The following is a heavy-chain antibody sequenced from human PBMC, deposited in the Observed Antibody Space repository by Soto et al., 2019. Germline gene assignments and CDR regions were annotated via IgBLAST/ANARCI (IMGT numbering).Heavy chain of an antibody. V-gene: IGHV4-39*01. CDR3: ARHRRDFDY. J-gene: IGHJ4*02. Sequence: SETLSLTCTVSGGSISSSSYYWGWIRQPPGKGLEWIGSIYYSGSTYYNPSLKSRVTISVDTSKNQFSLKLSSVTAADTAVYYCARHRRDFDYWGQGTLVTVSS. CDR2: IYYSGST. CDR1: GGSISSSSYY.